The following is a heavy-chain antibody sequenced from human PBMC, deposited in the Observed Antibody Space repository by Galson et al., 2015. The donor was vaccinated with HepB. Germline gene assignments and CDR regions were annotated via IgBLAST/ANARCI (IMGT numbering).Heavy chain of an antibody. CDR3: ARSEYSSSPGWFDP. V-gene: IGHV1-18*01. J-gene: IGHJ5*02. Sequence: SVKVSCKASGYTFTSYGISWVRQAPGQGLEWMGWISAYNGNTNYAQKLQGRVTMTTDTSTSTAYMELRSLRSDDTAVYYCARSEYSSSPGWFDPWGQGTLVTVSS. CDR2: ISAYNGNT. CDR1: GYTFTSYG. D-gene: IGHD6-6*01.